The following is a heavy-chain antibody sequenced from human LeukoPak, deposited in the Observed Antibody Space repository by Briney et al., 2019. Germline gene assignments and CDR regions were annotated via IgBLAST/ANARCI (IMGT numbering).Heavy chain of an antibody. CDR1: GFTFDDYG. CDR3: SWDGSGAFDY. J-gene: IGHJ4*02. CDR2: INWNGGST. D-gene: IGHD3-10*01. V-gene: IGHV3-20*04. Sequence: PGGSLRLSCAASGFTFDDYGMSWVRQAPGKGLEWVSGINWNGGSTGYADSVKGRFTISRDNSKNTLYLQMNSLKTEDTAVYYCSWDGSGAFDYWGQGTLVTVSS.